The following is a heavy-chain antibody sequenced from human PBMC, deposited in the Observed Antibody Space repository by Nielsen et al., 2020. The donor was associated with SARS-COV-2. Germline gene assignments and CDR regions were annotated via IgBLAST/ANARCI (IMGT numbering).Heavy chain of an antibody. CDR3: AKDSVVQFSYYYYYYMDV. V-gene: IGHV3-30*18. CDR1: GFTFSSYG. Sequence: GGSLRLSCAASGFTFSSYGMHWVRQAPGKGLEWVAVISYDGSNKYYADSVKGRFTISRDNSKNTLYLQMNSLRAEDTAVYYCAKDSVVQFSYYYYYYMDVWGKGTTVTVSS. CDR2: ISYDGSNK. D-gene: IGHD2-15*01. J-gene: IGHJ6*03.